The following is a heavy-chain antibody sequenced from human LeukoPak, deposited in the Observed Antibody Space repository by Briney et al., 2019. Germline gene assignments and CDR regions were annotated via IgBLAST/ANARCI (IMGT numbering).Heavy chain of an antibody. CDR1: WFTVSSNY. CDR2: IYSGGST. D-gene: IGHD6-13*01. Sequence: PGGSLRLSCAASWFTVSSNYISWVRQAPGKGLEWVSIIYSGGSTYYADSVRGRFTISRDNSKNTVYLQMNSLRAEDTAVYYCGRTTAGSGNWFDPWGQGTLVTVSP. CDR3: GRTTAGSGNWFDP. J-gene: IGHJ5*02. V-gene: IGHV3-53*01.